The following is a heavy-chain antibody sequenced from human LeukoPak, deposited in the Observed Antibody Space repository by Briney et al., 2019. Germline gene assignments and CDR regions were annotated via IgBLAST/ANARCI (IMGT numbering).Heavy chain of an antibody. CDR1: GGSITSSGYS. V-gene: IGHV4-39*01. CDR3: ARRSGDGYYLFDY. J-gene: IGHJ4*02. CDR2: IYYRGNT. D-gene: IGHD3-22*01. Sequence: SETLSLTCTVSGGSITSSGYSWGWIRQPPGKGLEWIGTIYYRGNTNYNPSLKSLFTISVDTSKNQFSLRVSSVTAADTAVYYCARRSGDGYYLFDYWGQGTLVTVSS.